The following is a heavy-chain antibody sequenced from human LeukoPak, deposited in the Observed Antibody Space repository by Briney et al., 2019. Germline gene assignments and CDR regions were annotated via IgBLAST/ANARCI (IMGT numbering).Heavy chain of an antibody. CDR3: ARESITMVRGVRPFCY. J-gene: IGHJ4*02. CDR2: INPNSGGT. Sequence: ASVKVSCKASGYTFTGYYMHWVRQAPGQGLEWMGWINPNSGGTNYAQKFQGRVTMTRDTSISTAYMELSRLRSDDTAVYYCARESITMVRGVRPFCYWGQGTLVTVSS. D-gene: IGHD3-10*01. V-gene: IGHV1-2*02. CDR1: GYTFTGYY.